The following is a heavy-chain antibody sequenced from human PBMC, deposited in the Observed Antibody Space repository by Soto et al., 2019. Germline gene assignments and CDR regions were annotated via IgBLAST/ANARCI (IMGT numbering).Heavy chain of an antibody. J-gene: IGHJ3*02. V-gene: IGHV4-59*01. CDR1: VGSSSSYY. CDR3: ASTHIVVVTDAFDI. D-gene: IGHD2-21*02. CDR2: IYYSGTT. Sequence: ETLSLTGTVSVGSSSSYYWSWIRQPPGKGLEWIGYIYYSGTTNYNPSLKSRVTISVDTSKNQFSLKLSSVTAADTAVYYCASTHIVVVTDAFDIWGQGTMVTVSS.